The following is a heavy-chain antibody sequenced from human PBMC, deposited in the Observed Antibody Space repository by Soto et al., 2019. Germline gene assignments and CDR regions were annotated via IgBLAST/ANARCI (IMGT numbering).Heavy chain of an antibody. V-gene: IGHV1-3*01. Sequence: QVQLVQSGAEVKKPGASVKVSCKASGYTFTSYAIHWVRQAPGQRHEWMGWINAGNGNTKYSQKFQGRVTLTRDTSASTAYMELSSLRSEDTAVYYCAGDLAFGLSDYRGQGTLVTVSS. CDR1: GYTFTSYA. J-gene: IGHJ4*02. D-gene: IGHD3-10*01. CDR3: AGDLAFGLSDY. CDR2: INAGNGNT.